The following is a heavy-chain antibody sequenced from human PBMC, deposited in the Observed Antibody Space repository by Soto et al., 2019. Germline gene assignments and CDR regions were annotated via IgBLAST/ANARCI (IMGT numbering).Heavy chain of an antibody. J-gene: IGHJ3*02. CDR1: GYNFTTYW. V-gene: IGHV5-51*01. CDR3: ARPRASTGAFDI. Sequence: EVQLVQSGAEVKKPGESLKISCQGAGYNFTTYWIGWVRQMPGKGLEWIGNVYPGDSDTKYSPAFQGQVTISAAKSISTAYLQWSRLKASDTAMYYCARPRASTGAFDIWGQGTMSLSL. CDR2: VYPGDSDT.